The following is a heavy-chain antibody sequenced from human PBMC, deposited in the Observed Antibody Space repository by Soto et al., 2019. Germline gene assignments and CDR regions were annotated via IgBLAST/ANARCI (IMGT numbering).Heavy chain of an antibody. J-gene: IGHJ5*02. Sequence: SDTLSLTCAVYGVSLSGDYWSWIRQPPGQALEWIGEINHGGSTKYNPSLKSRVTISVDTSKDQFSLQLSSVTAADSAVYYCAGLVPAPTDWFDPWGQGTLVTVS. CDR1: GVSLSGDY. CDR2: INHGGST. V-gene: IGHV4-34*01. D-gene: IGHD2-2*01. CDR3: AGLVPAPTDWFDP.